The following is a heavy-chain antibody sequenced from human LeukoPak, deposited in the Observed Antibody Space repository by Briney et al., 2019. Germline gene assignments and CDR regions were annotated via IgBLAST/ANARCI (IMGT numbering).Heavy chain of an antibody. V-gene: IGHV3-20*04. CDR2: INWNGGST. CDR3: ARVSPNTVTTLQYFDY. CDR1: GFTFDDYG. D-gene: IGHD4-17*01. Sequence: QAGGSLRLSCAASGFTFDDYGMSWVRQAPGKGLEWVSGINWNGGSTGYADSVKGRFTISRDNAKNSLYLQVNSLRAEDTAVYYCARVSPNTVTTLQYFDYWGQGTLVTVSS. J-gene: IGHJ4*02.